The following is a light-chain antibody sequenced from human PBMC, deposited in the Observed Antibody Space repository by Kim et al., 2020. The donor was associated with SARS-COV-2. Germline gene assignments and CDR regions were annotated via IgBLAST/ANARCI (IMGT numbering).Light chain of an antibody. J-gene: IGKJ1*01. Sequence: DIQMTQSPSPLSASVGDRVTITCRASQRITSNLNWYQQKPGKAPKLLIQGAPKLQSGVPSRFSGSGSGTDFTLTISSLQPEDFATYYCQQSYSTPPAFGQGTKVDIK. CDR2: GAP. V-gene: IGKV1-39*01. CDR3: QQSYSTPPA. CDR1: QRITSN.